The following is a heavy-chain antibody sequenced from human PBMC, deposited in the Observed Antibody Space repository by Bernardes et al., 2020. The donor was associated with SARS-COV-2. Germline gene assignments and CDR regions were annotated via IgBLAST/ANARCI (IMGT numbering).Heavy chain of an antibody. CDR1: GFTFGDYA. J-gene: IGHJ4*02. CDR2: ISWNSGII. CDR3: AKATRGRQGIRGSGYYYDF. D-gene: IGHD3-22*01. Sequence: GGSLRLSCAASGFTFGDYAMHWVRQAPGKGLEWVSGISWNSGIIGYADSVKGRFTISRDNAKNSLYLQMNSLRAEDTALYYCAKATRGRQGIRGSGYYYDFWGQGTLVTVSS. V-gene: IGHV3-9*01.